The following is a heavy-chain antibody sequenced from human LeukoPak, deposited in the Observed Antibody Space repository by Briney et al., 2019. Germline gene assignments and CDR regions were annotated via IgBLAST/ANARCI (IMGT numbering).Heavy chain of an antibody. CDR3: ARPDSGSYYNWFDP. D-gene: IGHD1-26*01. Sequence: SETLSLTCTVSGGSISSSSYYWGWIRQPPGKGLVWIGSIYYSGSTYYNPSLKSRVTISVDTSKNQFSLKLSSVIAADTAVYYCARPDSGSYYNWFDPWGQGTLVTVSS. CDR1: GGSISSSSYY. J-gene: IGHJ5*02. CDR2: IYYSGST. V-gene: IGHV4-39*01.